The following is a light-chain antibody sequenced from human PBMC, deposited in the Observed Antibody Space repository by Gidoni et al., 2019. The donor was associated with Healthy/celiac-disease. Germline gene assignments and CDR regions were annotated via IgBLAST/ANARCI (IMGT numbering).Light chain of an antibody. CDR3: QQYNNWPRT. CDR1: QCVSSN. CDR2: GAS. J-gene: IGKJ2*01. Sequence: EIVMTQSPATLSVSPGERATLSCRASQCVSSNLAWNQQKPGQAPRLLIYGASTRATGIPARFSGSGSGTEFTLTISSLQSEDFAVYYCQQYNNWPRTFGQGTKLEIK. V-gene: IGKV3-15*01.